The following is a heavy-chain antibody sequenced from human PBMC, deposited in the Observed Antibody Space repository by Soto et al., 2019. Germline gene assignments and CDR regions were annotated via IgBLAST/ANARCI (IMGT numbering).Heavy chain of an antibody. CDR3: AKDRGLELLRY. V-gene: IGHV3-30*18. Sequence: GGSLRLSCAASGFTFSSYGMHWVRQAPGKGLEWVAVISYDGSNKYYADSVKGRFTISRDNSKNTLYLQMNSLRAEDMAVYYCAKDRGLELLRYWGQGTLVTVSS. CDR2: ISYDGSNK. D-gene: IGHD1-7*01. J-gene: IGHJ4*02. CDR1: GFTFSSYG.